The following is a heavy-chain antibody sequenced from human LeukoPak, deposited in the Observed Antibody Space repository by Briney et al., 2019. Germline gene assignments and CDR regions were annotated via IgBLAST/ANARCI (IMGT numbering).Heavy chain of an antibody. CDR2: IYHSGSI. CDR3: ARVGGTLVRDKFDY. D-gene: IGHD3-10*01. CDR1: GYSISSGYY. Sequence: SETLSLTCTVSGYSISSGYYWGWIRQPPGKGLEWIGNIYHSGSIYYNPSLKSRITISVDTSKNQFSLKLNSMTAADTAVYYCARVGGTLVRDKFDYWGQGTLVTVSS. V-gene: IGHV4-38-2*02. J-gene: IGHJ4*02.